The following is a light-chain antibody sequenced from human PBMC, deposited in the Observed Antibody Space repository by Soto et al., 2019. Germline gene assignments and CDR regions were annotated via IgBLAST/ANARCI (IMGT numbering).Light chain of an antibody. CDR3: SSYTNINTRACV. CDR2: EVT. Sequence: QSVLTQPASVSGSPGQSITISCTGTSGDIGSYNRVSRYQQHPGKAPKLIIYEVTDRPSGVSNRFSGSKSGNTASLTISGLQAEDEAEYYCSSYTNINTRACVFGTGTKV. V-gene: IGLV2-14*01. J-gene: IGLJ1*01. CDR1: SGDIGSYNR.